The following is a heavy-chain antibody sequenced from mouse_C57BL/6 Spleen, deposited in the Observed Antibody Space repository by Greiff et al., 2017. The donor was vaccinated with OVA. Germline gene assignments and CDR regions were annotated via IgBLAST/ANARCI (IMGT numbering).Heavy chain of an antibody. CDR1: GYTFTDYN. Sequence: EVKLQESGPELVKPGASVKIPCKASGYTFTDYNMDWVKQSHGKSLEWIGDINPNNGGTIYNQKFKGKATLTVDKSSSTAYMELRSLTSEDTAVYYCARGDGPYYFDYWGKGTTLTVSS. V-gene: IGHV1-18*01. D-gene: IGHD2-3*01. CDR2: INPNNGGT. CDR3: ARGDGPYYFDY. J-gene: IGHJ2*01.